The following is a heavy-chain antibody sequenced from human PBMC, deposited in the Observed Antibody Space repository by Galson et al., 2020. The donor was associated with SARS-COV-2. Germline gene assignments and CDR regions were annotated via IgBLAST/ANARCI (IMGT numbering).Heavy chain of an antibody. Sequence: ASVKVSCKASGYTFTSYDINWVRQATGQGLEWMGWMNPNSGNTGYAQKFQGRVTMTRNTSISTAYMELSSLRSEDTAVYYCAREVGEAVAAAYYYYYMDVWGKGTTVTVSS. CDR3: AREVGEAVAAAYYYYYMDV. CDR1: GYTFTSYD. CDR2: MNPNSGNT. V-gene: IGHV1-8*01. D-gene: IGHD6-19*01. J-gene: IGHJ6*03.